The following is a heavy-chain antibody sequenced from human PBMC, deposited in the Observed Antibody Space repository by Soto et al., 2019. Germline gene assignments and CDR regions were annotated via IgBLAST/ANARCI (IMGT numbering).Heavy chain of an antibody. V-gene: IGHV1-8*02. CDR1: GYTFTSYD. J-gene: IGHJ3*02. D-gene: IGHD6-6*01. CDR2: MNPNSGNT. Sequence: ASVKVSCKASGYTFTSYDINWVRQATGQGLEWMGWMNPNSGNTGYAQKFQGRVTMTRNTSISTAYMELSSLRSEDTAVYYCARGGEEQLPQLDYAFDIWGQGTMVTVSS. CDR3: ARGGEEQLPQLDYAFDI.